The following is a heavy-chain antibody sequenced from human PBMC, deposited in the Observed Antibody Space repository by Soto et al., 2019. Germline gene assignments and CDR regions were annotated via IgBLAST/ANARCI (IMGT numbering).Heavy chain of an antibody. J-gene: IGHJ4*02. CDR2: ISYDGSNK. Sequence: PGGSLRLSSAASGFTFSNYAMHWVRQAPGKGLEWVAVISYDGSNKYYADSVKGRFTISRDNSKNTLYLQMNSLRAEDTAVYYCARDRNYFGSGRVPDYWGQGTLVTVSS. V-gene: IGHV3-30-3*01. D-gene: IGHD3-10*01. CDR1: GFTFSNYA. CDR3: ARDRNYFGSGRVPDY.